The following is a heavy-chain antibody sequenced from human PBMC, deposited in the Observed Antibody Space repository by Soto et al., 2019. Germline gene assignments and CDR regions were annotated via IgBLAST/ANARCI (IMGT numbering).Heavy chain of an antibody. J-gene: IGHJ4*02. CDR1: GFSFSDYW. D-gene: IGHD5-18*01. CDR2: IKKDGSEK. V-gene: IGHV3-7*02. CDR3: AGLDTAMVRTAGY. Sequence: EVQLVESGGGLVQPGGSLRLSCAASGFSFSDYWMGWVRQAPGKGLEWVANIKKDGSEKYYVDSVKGRFTISRDNAKNSLYLQINSLRTEDTAVYYCAGLDTAMVRTAGYWGQGTLVIVSS.